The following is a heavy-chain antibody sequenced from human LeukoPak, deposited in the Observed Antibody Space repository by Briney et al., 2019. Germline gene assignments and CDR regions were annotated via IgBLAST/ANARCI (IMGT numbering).Heavy chain of an antibody. V-gene: IGHV6-1*01. Sequence: SQTLSLTCAISGDSVSSNSAAWNWIRQSPSRGLEWLGRTYYRSKWYNDYAVSVKSRITINPDTSKNQFSLQLNSVTPEDTAVYYCARSRYCSSTSCSNWFDPWGQGTLVTVSS. CDR1: GDSVSSNSAA. D-gene: IGHD2-2*01. CDR3: ARSRYCSSTSCSNWFDP. J-gene: IGHJ5*02. CDR2: TYYRSKWYN.